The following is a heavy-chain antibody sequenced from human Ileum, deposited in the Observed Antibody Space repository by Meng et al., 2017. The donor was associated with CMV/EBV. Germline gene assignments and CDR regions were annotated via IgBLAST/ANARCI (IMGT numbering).Heavy chain of an antibody. CDR2: IYTSGST. CDR3: ASELGN. Sequence: QVRPQESGPGLVKPSQTLSLPCSVSGGSINSGNSYWSWIRQPAGQGLEWIGRIYTSGSTEYNPSLKSRVTISVDTSNNQFSLKLSSVTAADTAVYYCASELGNWGQGTLVTVSS. V-gene: IGHV4-61*02. CDR1: GGSINSGNSY. J-gene: IGHJ4*02.